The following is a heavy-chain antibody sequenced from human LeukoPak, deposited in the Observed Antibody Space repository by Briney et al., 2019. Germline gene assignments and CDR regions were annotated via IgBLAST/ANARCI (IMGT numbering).Heavy chain of an antibody. D-gene: IGHD5-12*01. V-gene: IGHV3-21*01. CDR1: GFTFSSYS. Sequence: GGSLRLSCAASGFTFSSYSMNWVRQAPGKGLEWVSSISSSSSYIYYADSVKGRFTISRDNAKNSLYLQMNSLRAEDTAVYYCARVMRVLYVDIVATGSDYWGQGTLVTVSS. CDR2: ISSSSSYI. CDR3: ARVMRVLYVDIVATGSDY. J-gene: IGHJ4*02.